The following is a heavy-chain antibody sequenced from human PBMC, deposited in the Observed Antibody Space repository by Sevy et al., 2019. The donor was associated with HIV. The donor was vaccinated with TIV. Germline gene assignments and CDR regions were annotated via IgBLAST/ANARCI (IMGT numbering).Heavy chain of an antibody. CDR1: GFTFSSYG. CDR2: ISYDGSNK. V-gene: IGHV3-30*18. Sequence: GGSLRLSCAASGFTFSSYGMHWVRQAPGKGLEWVAVISYDGSNKYYADSVKGRFTISRDSSKNTLYLQMNSLRAEDTAVYYCAKDLGSSSWYYFDYWGQGTLVTVSS. D-gene: IGHD6-13*01. J-gene: IGHJ4*02. CDR3: AKDLGSSSWYYFDY.